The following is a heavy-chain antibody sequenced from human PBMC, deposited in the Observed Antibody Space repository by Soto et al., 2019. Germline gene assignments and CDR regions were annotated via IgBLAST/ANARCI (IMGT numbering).Heavy chain of an antibody. CDR2: ISSSSSTI. Sequence: GGSLRLSCAASGFTFSSYSMNWVRQAPGKGLEWVSYISSSSSTIYYADSVKGRFTISRDNAKNSLYLQMNSLRAEDTAVYYCASMTKRPGDAFDIWGQGTMVTVSS. V-gene: IGHV3-48*01. CDR3: ASMTKRPGDAFDI. J-gene: IGHJ3*02. CDR1: GFTFSSYS.